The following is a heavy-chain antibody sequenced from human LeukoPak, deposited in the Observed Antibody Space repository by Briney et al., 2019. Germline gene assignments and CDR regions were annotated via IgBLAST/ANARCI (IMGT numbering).Heavy chain of an antibody. D-gene: IGHD6-13*01. J-gene: IGHJ4*02. CDR3: ARRGSSWYFSSDY. Sequence: SQTLSLTCTVSGGSVSTGSYYWSWIRQPAGRGLEWIGHIHTSGTMNYNASLKSRVRISVETSKNQFSLRLSSVTAADTAVYFCARRGSSWYFSSDYWGQGTLVTVSS. CDR2: IHTSGTM. CDR1: GGSVSTGSYY. V-gene: IGHV4-61*09.